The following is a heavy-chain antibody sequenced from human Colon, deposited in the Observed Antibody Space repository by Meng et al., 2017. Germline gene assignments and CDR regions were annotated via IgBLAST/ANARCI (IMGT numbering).Heavy chain of an antibody. V-gene: IGHV7-4-1*02. J-gene: IGHJ4*02. CDR2: INTNTQEP. Sequence: QVPLVEFGSELGKPGASVKVSCKASGYSFTTFGINWVRQAPGQGLEWLGWINTNTQEPTYAQGFTGRYAFSLDTSVSTAYLQISSLESEDTAVYYCARKASGYSYSTNWGQGTLVTVSS. CDR3: ARKASGYSYSTN. CDR1: GYSFTTFG. D-gene: IGHD3-22*01.